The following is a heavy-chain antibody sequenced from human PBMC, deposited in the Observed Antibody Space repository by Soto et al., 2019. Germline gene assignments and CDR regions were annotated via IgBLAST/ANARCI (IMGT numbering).Heavy chain of an antibody. CDR2: IFSRGST. CDR3: ARYILFGGSGYYINWFDP. V-gene: IGHV4-31*03. J-gene: IGHJ5*02. Sequence: PSETLSLTCTVSGGSISNGTYYWSCIRQHPGKGLEWIGHIFSRGSTSYNPSLESRLTISVDTSKNQFSLRLKSVTAADTAVYYCARYILFGGSGYYINWFDPWGQGTLVTVYS. D-gene: IGHD3-22*01. CDR1: GGSISNGTYY.